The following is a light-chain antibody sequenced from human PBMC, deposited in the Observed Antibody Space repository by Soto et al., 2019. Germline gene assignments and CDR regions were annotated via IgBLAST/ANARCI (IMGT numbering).Light chain of an antibody. CDR1: QSLVYSHGNTD. J-gene: IGKJ2*03. CDR3: IQGTHWPRYS. Sequence: DVVMTQSPLSLPVTRGQPASISCRSSQSLVYSHGNTDLNWFQQRPGQSPRSLIYKVSNRDSGVPDRCSGGGSGTQFTLTISRVEAEDIVIYTCIQGTHWPRYSLGQCTKLDTK. V-gene: IGKV2-30*01. CDR2: KVS.